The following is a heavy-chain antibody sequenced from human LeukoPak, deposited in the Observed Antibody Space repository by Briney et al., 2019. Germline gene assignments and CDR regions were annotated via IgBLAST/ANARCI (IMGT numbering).Heavy chain of an antibody. Sequence: SETLSLTCTVSGGSLSSHYWSWIRQPPGKGLEWIGYIYYTGSTNYNPSLTSRVTISVDTSKNQFSLKLSSVTAADTAVYYCASVMGTDINSSHYYYTDVWGKGTTVTVSS. J-gene: IGHJ6*03. V-gene: IGHV4-59*11. CDR3: ASVMGTDINSSHYYYTDV. CDR2: IYYTGST. D-gene: IGHD6-6*01. CDR1: GGSLSSHY.